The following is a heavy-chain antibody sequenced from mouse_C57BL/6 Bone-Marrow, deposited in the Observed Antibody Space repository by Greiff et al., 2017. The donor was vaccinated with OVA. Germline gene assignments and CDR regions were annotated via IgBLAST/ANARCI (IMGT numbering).Heavy chain of an antibody. CDR2: IRLKSDNYAT. CDR3: SLTGTCAY. V-gene: IGHV6-3*01. J-gene: IGHJ3*01. Sequence: EVQLQESGGGLVQPGGSMKLSCVASGFTFSNYWMNWVRQSPEKGLEWVAQIRLKSDNYATHYAESVKGRFTITRDDSKSSVYLQMNNLSAEDTGIYYCSLTGTCAYWGQGTLVTVSA. CDR1: GFTFSNYW. D-gene: IGHD4-1*01.